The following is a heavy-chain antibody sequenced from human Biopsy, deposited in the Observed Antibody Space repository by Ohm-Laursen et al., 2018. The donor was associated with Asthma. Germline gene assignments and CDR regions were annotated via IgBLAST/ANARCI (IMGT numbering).Heavy chain of an antibody. CDR3: ASDFPKDYVRYNFQF. V-gene: IGHV1-24*01. Sequence: GASVKVSCKISGYSLTDLSMHWVRQAPGQGLEWMGGHDHEEGGTVNARRFQGRVTMTEDTSTDTAYTELSSPSSDDTAVYYCASDFPKDYVRYNFQFWGQGTLVTVSS. CDR1: GYSLTDLS. J-gene: IGHJ4*02. D-gene: IGHD4-17*01. CDR2: HDHEEGGT.